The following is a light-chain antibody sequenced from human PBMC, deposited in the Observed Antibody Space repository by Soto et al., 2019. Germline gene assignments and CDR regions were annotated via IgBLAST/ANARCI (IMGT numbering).Light chain of an antibody. Sequence: EIVLTQSPGTLSLSPGEGAALSASASQSVSGSYLAWYQQKPGQAPRLLIYGASSRATGIPDRFSGSGSGTDFTLTISRLEPEDFAVYYCQQYGSSPRTFGQGTKVDIK. CDR2: GAS. V-gene: IGKV3-20*01. CDR1: QSVSGSY. CDR3: QQYGSSPRT. J-gene: IGKJ1*01.